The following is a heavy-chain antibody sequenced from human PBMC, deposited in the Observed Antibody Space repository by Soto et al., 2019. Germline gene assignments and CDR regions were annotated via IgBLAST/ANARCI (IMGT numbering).Heavy chain of an antibody. CDR3: IQSRCGGDCLQSYASYYYYGMDV. V-gene: IGHV2-5*02. CDR2: IYWDDDK. J-gene: IGHJ6*02. D-gene: IGHD2-21*02. CDR1: AFSLSTGGVG. Sequence: SGPTLVNPTQTLTLTCTFSAFSLSTGGVGVGWIRQPPGKALEWLALIYWDDDKRYSPSLGSRLTITKDTSKNQVVLTMTNMDPVDTATYYCIQSRCGGDCLQSYASYYYYGMDVWGQGTTVTVSS.